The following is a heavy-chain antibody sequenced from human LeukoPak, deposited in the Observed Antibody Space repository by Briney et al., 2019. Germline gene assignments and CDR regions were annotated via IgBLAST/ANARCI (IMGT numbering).Heavy chain of an antibody. CDR2: INHSGST. Sequence: SETLSLTCAVYGGSFSGYYWSWIRQPPGKGLEWIGEINHSGSTNYNPSLKSRVTISVDTSKNQFSLKLSSVTAADTAVYYCPFGNYYYYYGMDVWGQGTTATVSS. V-gene: IGHV4-34*01. D-gene: IGHD3-10*01. CDR1: GGSFSGYY. J-gene: IGHJ6*02. CDR3: PFGNYYYYYGMDV.